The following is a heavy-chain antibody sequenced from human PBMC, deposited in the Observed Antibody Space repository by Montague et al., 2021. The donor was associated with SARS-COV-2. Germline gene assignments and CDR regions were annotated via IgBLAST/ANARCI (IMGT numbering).Heavy chain of an antibody. V-gene: IGHV2-70*01. D-gene: IGHD1-26*01. CDR1: GFSLSTSGMC. Sequence: PALVKPTQTLTLTCTFSGFSLSTSGMCVSWIRQPPGKALEWLALIDWDDDKYYSTSLKTRLTISKDTSKNQVVLTMTNMDPVDTATYYCARIWGATRGDAFDIWGQGTTVTVSS. CDR3: ARIWGATRGDAFDI. CDR2: IDWDDDK. J-gene: IGHJ3*02.